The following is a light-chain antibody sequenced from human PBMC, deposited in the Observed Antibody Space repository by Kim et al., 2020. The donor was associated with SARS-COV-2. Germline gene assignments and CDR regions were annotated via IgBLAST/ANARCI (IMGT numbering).Light chain of an antibody. J-gene: IGLJ2*01. CDR1: KLGDKY. Sequence: SYELTQPPALSVSPGQTASFTCSGDKLGDKYIFWYQQKPGQSPVLVISQDDKRPSGIPERFSASNSGSTATLTISGTQALDEADYYCQAWDSKTLVFGGG. CDR3: QAWDSKTLV. V-gene: IGLV3-1*01. CDR2: QDD.